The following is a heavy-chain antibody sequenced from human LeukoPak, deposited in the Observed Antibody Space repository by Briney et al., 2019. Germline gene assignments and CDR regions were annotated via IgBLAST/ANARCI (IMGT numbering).Heavy chain of an antibody. CDR2: INPNSGGT. V-gene: IGHV1-2*02. CDR1: GYTFTGYY. J-gene: IGHJ4*02. Sequence: ASVKVSCKASGYTFTGYYMHWVRQAPGQGLEWMGWINPNSGGTNYAKKFQGRVTMTRDTSISTAYMELSRLRSDDTAVYYCASHVVGATSFDYWGQGTLVTVSS. CDR3: ASHVVGATSFDY. D-gene: IGHD1-26*01.